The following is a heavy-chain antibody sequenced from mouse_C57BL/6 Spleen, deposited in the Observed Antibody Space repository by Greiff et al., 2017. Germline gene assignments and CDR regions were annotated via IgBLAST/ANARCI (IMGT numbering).Heavy chain of an antibody. Sequence: VQLQQSGAELVRPGASVKLSCKASGYTFTDYYINWVKQRPGQGLEWIARIYPGSGNTYYNEKFKGKATLTAEKSSSTAYMQLSSLTSADAAVYFCARGLGDAMDYWGQGTSVTVSS. V-gene: IGHV1-76*01. J-gene: IGHJ4*01. CDR1: GYTFTDYY. CDR3: ARGLGDAMDY. CDR2: IYPGSGNT. D-gene: IGHD3-3*01.